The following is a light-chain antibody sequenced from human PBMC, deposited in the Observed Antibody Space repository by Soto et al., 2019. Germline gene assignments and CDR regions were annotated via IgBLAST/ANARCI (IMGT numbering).Light chain of an antibody. CDR2: GAS. Sequence: EIMMTQSPATLSVSPGERATLSCRASQSVSSNLAWYQQKPGQAPRLLIYGASSRATGIPARFSGSGSGTQFTLTISRLQSEDFAVYYCQQYNNRLSWTFGQGTKVQVQ. V-gene: IGKV3-15*01. J-gene: IGKJ1*01. CDR1: QSVSSN. CDR3: QQYNNRLSWT.